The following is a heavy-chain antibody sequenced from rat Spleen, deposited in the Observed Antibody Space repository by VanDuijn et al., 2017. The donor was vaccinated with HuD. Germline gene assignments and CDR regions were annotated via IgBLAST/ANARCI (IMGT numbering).Heavy chain of an antibody. Sequence: EVQLVESGGGSVQPGRSMKLSCAASGINFSNYYMAWVRQAPTKGLEWVASISPSGGSTYYRDSVKGRFTVSRDNAKSTLYLQMDSLRSEDTATYCCASSRTTEGSAYYWYFDFWGPGTMVTVSS. CDR2: ISPSGGST. CDR3: ASSRTTEGSAYYWYFDF. J-gene: IGHJ1*01. CDR1: GINFSNYY. V-gene: IGHV5-25*01. D-gene: IGHD1-11*01.